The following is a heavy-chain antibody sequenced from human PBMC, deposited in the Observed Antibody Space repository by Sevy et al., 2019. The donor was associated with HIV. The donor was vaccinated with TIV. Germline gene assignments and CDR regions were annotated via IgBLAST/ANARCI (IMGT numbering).Heavy chain of an antibody. CDR2: VKSKTDGGTT. D-gene: IGHD2-21*01. V-gene: IGHV3-15*07. Sequence: GGSLRLSCAVSGFTFHNAWMNWVRQTPGKGLEWVGRVKSKTDGGTTDNVAPVKGRFTNLRDDSNDRLYLDMDSLKTCVTAVYYCCTLMRLFGDPQFWFFELWGRGTLVTVSS. J-gene: IGHJ2*01. CDR1: GFTFHNAW. CDR3: CTLMRLFGDPQFWFFEL.